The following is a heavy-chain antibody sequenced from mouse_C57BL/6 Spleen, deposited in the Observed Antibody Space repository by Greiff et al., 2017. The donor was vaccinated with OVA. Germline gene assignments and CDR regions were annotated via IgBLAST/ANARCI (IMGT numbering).Heavy chain of an antibody. CDR3: ASYDYDGGGFDY. CDR1: GYTFTSYW. Sequence: QVQLKQSGAELVKPGASVKLSCKASGYTFTSYWMHWVKQRPGQGLEWIGMIHPNSGSTNYNEKFKSKATLTVDKSSSTAYMQLSSLTSEDSAVYYCASYDYDGGGFDYWGQGTTLTVSS. V-gene: IGHV1-64*01. CDR2: IHPNSGST. D-gene: IGHD2-4*01. J-gene: IGHJ2*01.